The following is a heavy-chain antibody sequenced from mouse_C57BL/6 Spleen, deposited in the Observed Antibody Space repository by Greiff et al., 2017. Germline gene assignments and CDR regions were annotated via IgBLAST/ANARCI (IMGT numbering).Heavy chain of an antibody. J-gene: IGHJ2*01. CDR2: IDPEDGET. CDR3: GGHYYGSSYVVDY. V-gene: IGHV14-2*01. CDR1: GFNIKDYY. D-gene: IGHD1-1*01. Sequence: EVKLMESGAELVKPGASVKLSCTASGFNIKDYYMHWVKQRTEQGLEWIGRIDPEDGETKYAPKFQGKATITADTSSNTAYLQLSSLTSEDTAVYYCGGHYYGSSYVVDYWGQGTTLTVSS.